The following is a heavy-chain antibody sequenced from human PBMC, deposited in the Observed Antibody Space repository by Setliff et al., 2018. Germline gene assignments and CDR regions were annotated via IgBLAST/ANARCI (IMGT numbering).Heavy chain of an antibody. J-gene: IGHJ4*02. CDR2: FHTGGAT. V-gene: IGHV4-61*09. CDR3: ARGRNVAARLFDS. D-gene: IGHD6-6*01. Sequence: SETLSLTCSVSGGSISSGGFYWSWIRQSAGRGLEWIGHFHTGGATDYNLSLKSRVTISLDSSKNQFSLKLSSVTAADTAVYYCARGRNVAARLFDSWGQGTQVTVSS. CDR1: GGSISSGGFY.